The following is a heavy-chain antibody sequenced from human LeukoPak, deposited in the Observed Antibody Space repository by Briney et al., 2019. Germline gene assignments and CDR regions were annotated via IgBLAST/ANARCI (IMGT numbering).Heavy chain of an antibody. V-gene: IGHV4-39*01. CDR3: ASLAVAGLSEGY. Sequence: SSETLSLTCTVSGGSISSDSYYWAWIRQPPGMGLEWIASIYYSGSTYYNPSLKSRVTISVDTSRNQFSLKLSSVAAADTAVYYCASLAVAGLSEGYWGQGTLVIVSS. CDR1: GGSISSDSYY. CDR2: IYYSGST. J-gene: IGHJ4*02. D-gene: IGHD6-19*01.